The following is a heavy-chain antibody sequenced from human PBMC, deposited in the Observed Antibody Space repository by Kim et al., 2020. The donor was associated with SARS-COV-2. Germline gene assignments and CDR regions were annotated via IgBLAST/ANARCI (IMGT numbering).Heavy chain of an antibody. CDR2: T. V-gene: IGHV1-18*01. J-gene: IGHJ4*02. Sequence: TNYAQKLQGRVTMTTDTSTSTAYMELRSLRSDDTAVYYCARGWAAGYFDYWGQGTLVTVSS. CDR3: ARGWAAGYFDY. D-gene: IGHD6-13*01.